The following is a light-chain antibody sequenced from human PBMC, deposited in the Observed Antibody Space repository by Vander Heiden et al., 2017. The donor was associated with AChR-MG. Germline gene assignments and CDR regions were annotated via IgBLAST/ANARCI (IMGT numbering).Light chain of an antibody. V-gene: IGKV1-5*03. J-gene: IGKJ1*01. CDR1: QTISSW. CDR2: RAS. Sequence: DIQMTQSPYTLSASVGDSVTISCRASQTISSWLAWYQQKPGKPPKLLIYRASTLDSGVPSRFSGSGSGTEFNLTISGLQPDDFVTYYCHQYKSYPWTFGQRTKVEIK. CDR3: HQYKSYPWT.